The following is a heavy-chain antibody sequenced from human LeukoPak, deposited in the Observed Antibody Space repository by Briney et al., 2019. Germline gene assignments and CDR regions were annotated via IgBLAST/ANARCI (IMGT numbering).Heavy chain of an antibody. CDR1: GGSFSGYD. Sequence: PSETLSLTCAVYGGSFSGYDWSWIRQPPGKGLEWIGEINHSGSTNYNPSLKSRVTISVDTSKNQFSLKLSSVTAADTAVYYCARKSDYGGNDPWGQGTLVTVSS. V-gene: IGHV4-34*01. CDR2: INHSGST. J-gene: IGHJ5*02. D-gene: IGHD4-23*01. CDR3: ARKSDYGGNDP.